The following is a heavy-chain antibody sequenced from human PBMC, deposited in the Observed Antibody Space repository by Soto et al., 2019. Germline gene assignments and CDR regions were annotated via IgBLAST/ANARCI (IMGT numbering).Heavy chain of an antibody. CDR3: ERQSAVAGNWFDP. D-gene: IGHD6-19*01. CDR2: IYYSGST. CDR1: GGSISSSSYY. V-gene: IGHV4-39*01. J-gene: IGHJ5*02. Sequence: QLQLQESGPGLVKPSETLSLTCTVSGGSISSSSYYWGWIRQPPGKGLEWIGSIYYSGSTYCNPSLKSRVTISVDTSKNQFSLKLSSVTAADTAVYYCERQSAVAGNWFDPWGQGTLVTVSS.